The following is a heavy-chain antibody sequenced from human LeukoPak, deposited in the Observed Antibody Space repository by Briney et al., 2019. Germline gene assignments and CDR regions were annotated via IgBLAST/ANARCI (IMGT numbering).Heavy chain of an antibody. D-gene: IGHD3-10*01. Sequence: NSSETLSLTCTVPSGSISSYYWSWIRQSPGKGLEWVGFIYYSGNTNYNPSLKSRVSISVDMSKNQFSLKLSSVTAADTAVYYCARDKGGFLYFGEYDPWGQGTLVTVSS. V-gene: IGHV4-59*12. J-gene: IGHJ5*02. CDR1: SGSISSYY. CDR2: IYYSGNT. CDR3: ARDKGGFLYFGEYDP.